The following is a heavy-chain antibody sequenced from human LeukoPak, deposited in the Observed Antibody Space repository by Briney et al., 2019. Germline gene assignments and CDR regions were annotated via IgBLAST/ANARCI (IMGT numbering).Heavy chain of an antibody. CDR1: GFTFSSYE. CDR3: ASASGFSYYYYYGMDV. CDR2: ISSSGSTI. V-gene: IGHV3-48*03. Sequence: PGGSLRLSCAASGFTFSSYEVNWVRQAPGKGLEWVSYISSSGSTIYYADSVKGRFPISRDNDKNSLYLQMNSLRAEDTAVYYCASASGFSYYYYYGMDVWGQGTTVTVSS. J-gene: IGHJ6*02. D-gene: IGHD6-6*01.